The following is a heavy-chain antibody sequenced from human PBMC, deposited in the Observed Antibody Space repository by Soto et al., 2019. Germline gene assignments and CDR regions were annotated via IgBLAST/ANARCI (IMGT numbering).Heavy chain of an antibody. CDR1: GFTFSSYA. J-gene: IGHJ4*02. CDR2: IAGSDSST. CDR3: ARSVYSDY. Sequence: EVQLLESGGGLVQPGGSLRLSRAASGFTFSSYAMTWVRQAPGKGLEWVSVIAGSDSSTNYADSVKGRFTISRDNSQNTLYLQMNSLRAEDTAIYYCARSVYSDYWGQGTLVTVSS. V-gene: IGHV3-23*01.